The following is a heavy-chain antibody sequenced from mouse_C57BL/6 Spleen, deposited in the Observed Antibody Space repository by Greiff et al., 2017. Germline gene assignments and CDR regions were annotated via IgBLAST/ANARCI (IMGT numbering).Heavy chain of an antibody. CDR3: ARSRLDY. CDR2: INPNNGGT. CDR1: GYTFTDYN. V-gene: IGHV1-18*01. Sequence: EVKVVESGPELVKPGASVKIPCKASGYTFTDYNMAWVKQSHGKSLEWIGDINPNNGGTIYNQKFKGKVTLTVDKSSSTAYMELRSLTSEDTAVYYCARSRLDYWGQGTTLTVSS. J-gene: IGHJ2*01.